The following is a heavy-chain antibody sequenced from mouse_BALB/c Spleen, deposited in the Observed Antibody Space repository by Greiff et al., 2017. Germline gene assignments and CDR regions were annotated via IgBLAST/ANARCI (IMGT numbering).Heavy chain of an antibody. D-gene: IGHD1-1*01. Sequence: VQLVESGPGLVAPSQSLSITCTVSGFSFSRYSVHWVRQPPGQGLEWLGMIWGGGSTDYNSAHNSRLSISKDNSKSQVFLKMNSLHTDDTAMYYCARRGDYGSSYDYAMDYWGQGTSVTVSS. CDR1: GFSFSRYS. J-gene: IGHJ4*01. CDR2: IWGGGST. V-gene: IGHV2-6-4*01. CDR3: ARRGDYGSSYDYAMDY.